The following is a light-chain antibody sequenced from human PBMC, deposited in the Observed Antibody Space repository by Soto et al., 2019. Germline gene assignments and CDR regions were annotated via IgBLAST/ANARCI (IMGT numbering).Light chain of an antibody. J-gene: IGKJ2*01. CDR3: QHYNSYLYT. V-gene: IGKV1-5*01. CDR1: QSISSW. Sequence: DIQMTQSPSTLSVSVGDRVTITCRASQSISSWLAWYQQKPGKAPKVLIYDASSLESGVPSRFSGSGSGTEFTLTISSLQPDDVATYYCQHYNSYLYTFGQGTKLEIK. CDR2: DAS.